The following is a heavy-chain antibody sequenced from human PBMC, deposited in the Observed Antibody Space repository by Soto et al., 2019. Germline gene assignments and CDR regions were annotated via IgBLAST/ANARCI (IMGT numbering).Heavy chain of an antibody. CDR1: GFTVSDTW. CDR3: TVDIYSGRAWANDH. Sequence: EVQLAESGGGLVKPGGSLRLSCAASGFTVSDTWMNWVRQAPSKGLEWIARIKHRPDAGTTDYAAPVKGSFTISRDDSRRTVFLPMRGLKVEDTAVYYWTVDIYSGRAWANDHWGQGTPVSVS. V-gene: IGHV3-15*07. D-gene: IGHD2-15*01. CDR2: IKHRPDAGTT. J-gene: IGHJ5*02.